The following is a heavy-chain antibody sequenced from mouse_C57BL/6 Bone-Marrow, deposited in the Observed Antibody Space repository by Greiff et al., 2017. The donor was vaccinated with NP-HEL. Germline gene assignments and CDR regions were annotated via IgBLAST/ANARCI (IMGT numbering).Heavy chain of an antibody. CDR3: ARHYGPYYYAMDY. Sequence: DVHLVESGGDLVKPGGSLKLSCAASGFTFSSYGMSWVRQTPDKRLEWVATISSGGSYTYYPDSVKGRFTISRDNAKNTLYLQMSSLKSEDTAMYYCARHYGPYYYAMDYWGQGTSVTVSS. CDR1: GFTFSSYG. V-gene: IGHV5-6*01. J-gene: IGHJ4*01. D-gene: IGHD1-1*02. CDR2: ISSGGSYT.